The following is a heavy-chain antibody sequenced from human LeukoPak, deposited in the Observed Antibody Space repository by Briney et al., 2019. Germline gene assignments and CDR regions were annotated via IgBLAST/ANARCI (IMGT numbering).Heavy chain of an antibody. D-gene: IGHD3-22*01. CDR3: ARDHYYDSSGYDYEHPEYFQH. V-gene: IGHV1-69*04. CDR1: GYTFTGYY. CDR2: IIPILGIA. Sequence: GASVKVSCKASGYTFTGYYMHWVRQAPGQGLEWMGRIIPILGIANYAQKFQGRVTITADKSTSTAYMELSSLRSEDTAVYYCARDHYYDSSGYDYEHPEYFQHWGQGTLVTVSS. J-gene: IGHJ1*01.